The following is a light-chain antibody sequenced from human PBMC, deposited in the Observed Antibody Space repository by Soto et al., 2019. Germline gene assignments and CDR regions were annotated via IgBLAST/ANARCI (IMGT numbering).Light chain of an antibody. CDR2: EVS. Sequence: QSALTQPASVSGSPGQSITISCTGTSSDVGGYNYLSWYQQHPGKAPRLMIYEVSNRPSGVSNRFSGSKSGNTASLTISGLQAEDEADYFCSSYTTSGTPVFGGGTKVTVL. CDR3: SSYTTSGTPV. J-gene: IGLJ3*02. V-gene: IGLV2-14*01. CDR1: SSDVGGYNY.